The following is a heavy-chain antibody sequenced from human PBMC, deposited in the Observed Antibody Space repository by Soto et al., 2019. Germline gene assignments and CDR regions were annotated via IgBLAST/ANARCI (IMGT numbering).Heavy chain of an antibody. CDR3: AAEGADYHYDYYGMDV. D-gene: IGHD4-17*01. Sequence: QMQLVQSGPEVKKPGTSVKVSCKASGFTFTSSAVQWVRQARGQRLEWIGWIVVGSGNTNYAQKFQERVTITRDMSTSAAYMELSSLRSGDTAVYYCAAEGADYHYDYYGMDVWGQGTTFTVSS. J-gene: IGHJ6*02. CDR1: GFTFTSSA. V-gene: IGHV1-58*01. CDR2: IVVGSGNT.